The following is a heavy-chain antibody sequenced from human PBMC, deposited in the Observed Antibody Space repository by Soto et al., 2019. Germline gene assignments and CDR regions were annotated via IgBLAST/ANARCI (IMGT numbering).Heavy chain of an antibody. CDR3: ARDGFCTSTTCRVDNWFDP. D-gene: IGHD2-2*01. Sequence: SETLSLTCAVYGGSFSGYYWSWIRQSPGKGLEWIGGINHRGSTNYNPSLESRVTISVDTSKNQFSLKLPSVTAADTAMYYCARDGFCTSTTCRVDNWFDPWGQGPLVTVSS. J-gene: IGHJ5*02. CDR2: INHRGST. V-gene: IGHV4-34*01. CDR1: GGSFSGYY.